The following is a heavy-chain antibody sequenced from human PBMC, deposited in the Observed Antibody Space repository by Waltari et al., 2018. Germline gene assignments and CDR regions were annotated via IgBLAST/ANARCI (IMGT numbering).Heavy chain of an antibody. V-gene: IGHV1-24*01. D-gene: IGHD3-22*01. Sequence: QVQLVQSGAEVKKPGASVKVSCKVSGYTLTELSMHWVRQAPGNGLEWKGGFDPEDGETIYAQKFQGRVTMTEDTSTDTAYMELSSLRSEDTAVYYCAMVHYYDSSGYYAHHFDYWGQGTLVTVSS. J-gene: IGHJ4*02. CDR1: GYTLTELS. CDR2: FDPEDGET. CDR3: AMVHYYDSSGYYAHHFDY.